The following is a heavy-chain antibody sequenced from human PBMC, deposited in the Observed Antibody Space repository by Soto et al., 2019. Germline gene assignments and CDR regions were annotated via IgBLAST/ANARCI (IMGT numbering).Heavy chain of an antibody. CDR3: ARESLPRGIPTGVEFYYYHGMDA. J-gene: IGHJ6*04. CDR2: IISNFDSS. CDR1: GGTFSSHA. D-gene: IGHD2-8*02. Sequence: QVQLVQSGAEVKKPAPSLKVSCTASGGTFSSHAVSWVRQAPGQGLEWMGWIISNFDSSTYAQKYRGRVTITADESTNTASTELGGLRSEDTAVYYCARESLPRGIPTGVEFYYYHGMDAWGKGTSVTVSS. V-gene: IGHV1-69*01.